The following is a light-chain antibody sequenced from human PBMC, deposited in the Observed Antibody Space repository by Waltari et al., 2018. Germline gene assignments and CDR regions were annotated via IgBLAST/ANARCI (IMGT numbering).Light chain of an antibody. J-gene: IGKJ3*01. Sequence: EVVMTQSPATLSVSPGERAALSCRASQSVSSNLAWDQQKPGQAPRLLINGASPRANDHPARFSGSGSGTEFTLTISSLQPEDFGVYYCQQYNNWPPTFTFGPGTKVDIK. V-gene: IGKV3-15*01. CDR1: QSVSSN. CDR3: QQYNNWPPTFT. CDR2: GAS.